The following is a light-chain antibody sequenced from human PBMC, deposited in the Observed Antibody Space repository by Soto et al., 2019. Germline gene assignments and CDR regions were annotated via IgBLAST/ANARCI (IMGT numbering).Light chain of an antibody. J-gene: IGKJ2*01. Sequence: EIVLTQSPGTLSLSPGERATLSCRASQSVSSSYLAWYQQKPGQAPRLLIYGASSRATGIPDRFSGSGSGTDFTLTISRLEPEDFAVYDCQQYGSSLYTFGQGIKLEIK. CDR3: QQYGSSLYT. CDR1: QSVSSSY. CDR2: GAS. V-gene: IGKV3-20*01.